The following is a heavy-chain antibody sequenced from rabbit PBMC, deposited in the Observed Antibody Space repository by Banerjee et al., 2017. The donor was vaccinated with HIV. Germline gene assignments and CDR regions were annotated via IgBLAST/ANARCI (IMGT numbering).Heavy chain of an antibody. CDR3: ARDQLPYGYVGYGGEFAL. V-gene: IGHV1S43*01. CDR2: IYPTYGAT. Sequence: QEQLVESGGGLVTLGGSLKLTCKASGIDLSSSFWISWVRQTPGKGLEWIGCIYPTYGATDYASWVNGRFTISLDNAQNTVFLQMTSLTAADTATYFCARDQLPYGYVGYGGEFALWGPGTLVTVS. J-gene: IGHJ6*01. D-gene: IGHD6-1*01. CDR1: GIDLSSSFW.